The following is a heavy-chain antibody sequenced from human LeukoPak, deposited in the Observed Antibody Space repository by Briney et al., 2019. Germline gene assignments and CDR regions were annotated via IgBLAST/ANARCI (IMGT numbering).Heavy chain of an antibody. V-gene: IGHV4-59*01. Sequence: SETLSLTCTVSGGSISSYFWSWIRQPPGRGLECIAYIYYSDSTNYKPSLKSRVTVSVDTSKNQFSLKLSSVTAADTAVYYCARFPGGAEYRHYYYMDVWGTGTTVTVSS. D-gene: IGHD1-14*01. CDR2: IYYSDST. J-gene: IGHJ6*03. CDR1: GGSISSYF. CDR3: ARFPGGAEYRHYYYMDV.